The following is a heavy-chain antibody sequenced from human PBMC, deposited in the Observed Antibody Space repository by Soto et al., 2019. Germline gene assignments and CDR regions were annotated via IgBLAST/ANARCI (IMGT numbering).Heavy chain of an antibody. CDR1: GFTFSTYS. J-gene: IGHJ4*02. CDR3: AKDSFINLRGYDSY. D-gene: IGHD5-12*01. Sequence: LIVSCAASGFTFSTYSMIWVRQAPGNGLEWVSAISGSGDSTYYADSVKGRFTISRDNSKNTLYLQMSSLRAEDTAIYYCAKDSFINLRGYDSYWGQGTLVTVSS. V-gene: IGHV3-23*01. CDR2: ISGSGDST.